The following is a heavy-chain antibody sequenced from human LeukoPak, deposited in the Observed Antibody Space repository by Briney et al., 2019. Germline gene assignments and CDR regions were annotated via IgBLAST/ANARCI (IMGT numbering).Heavy chain of an antibody. CDR3: ERGEGAFDY. CDR1: GFTFSSYS. V-gene: IGHV3-21*01. J-gene: IGHJ4*02. CDR2: ISSSSSYI. Sequence: GGSLRLSCAASGFTFSSYSMNWVRQAPGKRLEWVSSISSSSSYIYYADSVKGRFTISRDNAKTSLYLQMNTLSAQDTAVYYCERGEGAFDYWGQGTLVTFSA.